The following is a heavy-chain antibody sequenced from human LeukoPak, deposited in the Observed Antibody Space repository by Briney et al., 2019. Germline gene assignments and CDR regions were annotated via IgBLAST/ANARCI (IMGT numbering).Heavy chain of an antibody. J-gene: IGHJ4*02. V-gene: IGHV1-46*01. CDR2: INLSDGST. D-gene: IGHD4-17*01. CDR1: GYTFTGYY. CDR3: ARDLGGVSGAVTQDY. Sequence: ASVKVSCKASGYTFTGYYMHWVRQAPGQGLEWMGIINLSDGSTRYAQKFQGRVTITADESTSTAYMELSSLRSEDTAVYYCARDLGGVSGAVTQDYWGQGTLVTVSS.